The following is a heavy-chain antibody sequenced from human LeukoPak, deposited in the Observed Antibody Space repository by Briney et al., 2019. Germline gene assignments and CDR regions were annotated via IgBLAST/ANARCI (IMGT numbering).Heavy chain of an antibody. D-gene: IGHD4-11*01. CDR1: GFTVSSNY. Sequence: GGSLRLSCAASGFTVSSNYMSWVRQAPGKGLEWVAFIRYDGSNKYYADSVKGRFTISRDNSKNTLYLQMNSLRAEDTAVYYCAKDSNQGTDFDYWGQGTLVTVSS. CDR2: IRYDGSNK. CDR3: AKDSNQGTDFDY. J-gene: IGHJ4*02. V-gene: IGHV3-30*02.